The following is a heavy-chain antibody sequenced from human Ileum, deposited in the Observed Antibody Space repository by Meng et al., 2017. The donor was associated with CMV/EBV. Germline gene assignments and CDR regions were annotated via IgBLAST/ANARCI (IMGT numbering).Heavy chain of an antibody. Sequence: GESLKISCVASGFTLSSYDMHWVRQAPGKGLEWISHISTQSLTTVYADSVKGRFNISRDNAKNSLYLQMNSLRAEDTAVYYCVSYDWKLPFDRWGQGTLVTVSS. CDR2: ISTQSLTT. V-gene: IGHV3-48*04. CDR3: VSYDWKLPFDR. D-gene: IGHD3-16*01. J-gene: IGHJ4*02. CDR1: GFTLSSYD.